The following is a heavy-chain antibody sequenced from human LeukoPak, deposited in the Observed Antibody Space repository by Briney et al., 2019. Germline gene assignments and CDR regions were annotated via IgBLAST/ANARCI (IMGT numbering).Heavy chain of an antibody. CDR3: ARDRRVYGSGSSFDY. Sequence: GGSLRLSCAASRFTFSSYWMSWVRQAPGKGLEWVANIKQDGSEKYYVDSVRGRFTISRDNAKNSLYLQMNSLRAEDTAVYYCARDRRVYGSGSSFDYRGQGTLVTVSS. J-gene: IGHJ4*02. CDR1: RFTFSSYW. V-gene: IGHV3-7*01. D-gene: IGHD3-10*01. CDR2: IKQDGSEK.